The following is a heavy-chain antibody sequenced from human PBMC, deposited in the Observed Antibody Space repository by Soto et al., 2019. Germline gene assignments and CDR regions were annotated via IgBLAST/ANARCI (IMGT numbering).Heavy chain of an antibody. CDR2: IVVGSGNT. CDR3: AAVGLYYYDSSGRLAFDI. CDR1: GYTFTSYA. Sequence: GASVKVSCKASGYTFTSYAMQWVRQARGQRLEWIGWIVVGSGNTNYAQKFQERVTITRDMSTSTAYMELSSLRSEDTAVYYCAAVGLYYYDSSGRLAFDIWGQGTMVTVSS. D-gene: IGHD3-22*01. V-gene: IGHV1-58*02. J-gene: IGHJ3*02.